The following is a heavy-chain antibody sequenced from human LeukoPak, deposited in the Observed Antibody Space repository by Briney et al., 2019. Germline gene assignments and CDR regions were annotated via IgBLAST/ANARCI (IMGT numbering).Heavy chain of an antibody. CDR2: IIPIFGTA. Sequence: SVKVSCKASGGTFSSSAISWVRQAPGQGLEWMGGIIPIFGTASYAQKFQGRVTITADKSTSTAYMELSSLRSEDTAVYYCARIGNWNDKVDVWGKGTTVTVSS. V-gene: IGHV1-69*06. CDR1: GGTFSSSA. D-gene: IGHD1-1*01. CDR3: ARIGNWNDKVDV. J-gene: IGHJ6*04.